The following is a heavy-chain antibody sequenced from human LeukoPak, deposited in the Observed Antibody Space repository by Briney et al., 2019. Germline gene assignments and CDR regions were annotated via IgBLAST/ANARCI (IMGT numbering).Heavy chain of an antibody. J-gene: IGHJ4*02. Sequence: GGSLRLSCAASGFTFSDYYMSWIRQAPGKGLEWVSYISSSTSYTDYADSVKGRFTISRDNAKNSLYLQMNTLRAEDTAVYYCARDSNDYGDNGSFDYWGQGTLVTVSS. CDR3: ARDSNDYGDNGSFDY. CDR1: GFTFSDYY. D-gene: IGHD4-17*01. CDR2: ISSSTSYT. V-gene: IGHV3-11*06.